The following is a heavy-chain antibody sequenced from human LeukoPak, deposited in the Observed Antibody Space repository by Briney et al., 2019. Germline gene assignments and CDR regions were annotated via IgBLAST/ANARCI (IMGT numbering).Heavy chain of an antibody. J-gene: IGHJ4*02. Sequence: SVKVSCKASGGTFSSYAISWVRQAPGQGLEWMGGIIPIFGTANYAQKFQGRVTMTRDTSISTAYMELSRLRSDDTAVYYCAREILWFGDSRGDYWGQGTLVTVSS. CDR1: GGTFSSYA. CDR3: AREILWFGDSRGDY. D-gene: IGHD3-10*01. V-gene: IGHV1-69*05. CDR2: IIPIFGTA.